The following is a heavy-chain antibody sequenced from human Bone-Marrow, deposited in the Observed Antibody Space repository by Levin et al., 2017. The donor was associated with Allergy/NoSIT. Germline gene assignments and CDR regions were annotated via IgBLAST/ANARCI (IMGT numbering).Heavy chain of an antibody. Sequence: SETLSLTCAVYGGSFNGHYWHWIRQPPGKGLEWIGEIHHSGNTNCNPSLKSRVTISVDTSKNQFSLKLTSVTAADTAVYYCAGNDWNDIRVGFDPWGQGTLVTVSS. CDR1: GGSFNGHY. V-gene: IGHV4-34*01. D-gene: IGHD1-1*01. CDR2: IHHSGNT. CDR3: AGNDWNDIRVGFDP. J-gene: IGHJ5*02.